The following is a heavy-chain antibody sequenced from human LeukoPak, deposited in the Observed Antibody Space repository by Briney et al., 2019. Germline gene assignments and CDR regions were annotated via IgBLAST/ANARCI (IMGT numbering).Heavy chain of an antibody. CDR3: ARIPIGYGSDY. CDR1: GGSISSSTYY. Sequence: SETLSLTCTVFGGSISSSTYYWGWIRQPPGKGLEWIGSIFYSGTTYYSPSLKSRVTISVDTSKNQFSLKLSSVTAADTAVYYCARIPIGYGSDYWGQGTLVTVSS. J-gene: IGHJ4*02. V-gene: IGHV4-39*07. D-gene: IGHD3-10*01. CDR2: IFYSGTT.